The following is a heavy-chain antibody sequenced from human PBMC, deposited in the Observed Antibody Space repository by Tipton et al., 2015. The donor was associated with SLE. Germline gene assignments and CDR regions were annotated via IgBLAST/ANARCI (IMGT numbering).Heavy chain of an antibody. CDR2: INHSGST. D-gene: IGHD1-26*01. V-gene: IGHV4-34*01. CDR1: GGSFSGYY. Sequence: LRLSCAVYGGSFSGYYWSWIRQPPGKGLERIGEINHSGSTNYNPSLKSRVTISVDTSKNQFSLKLSSVTAADTAVYYCARGGGWELWYFDYWGQGTLVTVSS. J-gene: IGHJ4*02. CDR3: ARGGGWELWYFDY.